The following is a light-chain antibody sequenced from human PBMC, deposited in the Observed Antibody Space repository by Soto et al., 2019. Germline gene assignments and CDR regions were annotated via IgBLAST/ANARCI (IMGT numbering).Light chain of an antibody. CDR2: GAS. Sequence: EIVLTQSPGTLSLSPGERATLSCRASQSVSSSYLAWYQQKPGQAPRLLIYGASSRATGISDRFSGSGSGTDFTLTISILEPEDFAVYYCQQYGSSPPLTFGGGTKVEIK. V-gene: IGKV3-20*01. CDR1: QSVSSSY. CDR3: QQYGSSPPLT. J-gene: IGKJ4*01.